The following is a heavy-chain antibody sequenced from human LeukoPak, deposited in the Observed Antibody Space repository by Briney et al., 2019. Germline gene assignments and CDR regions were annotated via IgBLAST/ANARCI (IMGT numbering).Heavy chain of an antibody. CDR1: GFTFSSYD. Sequence: GGSLRLSCAASGFTFSSYDMHWVRQATGKGLEWVSAIGTAGDTYYPGSVKGRFTISRENAKNSLYLQMNSLRAGDTAVYYCARGSMWLRRNYYDSSGYYWYNWFDPWGQGTLVTVSS. J-gene: IGHJ5*02. D-gene: IGHD3-22*01. CDR3: ARGSMWLRRNYYDSSGYYWYNWFDP. CDR2: IGTAGDT. V-gene: IGHV3-13*01.